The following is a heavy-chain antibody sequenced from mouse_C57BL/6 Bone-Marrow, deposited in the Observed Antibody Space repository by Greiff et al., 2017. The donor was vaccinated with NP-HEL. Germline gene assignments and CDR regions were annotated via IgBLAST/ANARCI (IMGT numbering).Heavy chain of an antibody. CDR3: ARGLLLRFWFAY. CDR1: GYTFTSYW. D-gene: IGHD1-1*01. V-gene: IGHV1-64*01. J-gene: IGHJ3*01. Sequence: VQLQQSGAELVKPGASVKLSCKASGYTFTSYWMHWVKQRPGQGLEWIGMIHPNSGSTNYNEKFKSKATLTVDKSSSTAYMQLSSLTSEDSAVYYCARGLLLRFWFAYWGQGTLVTVSA. CDR2: IHPNSGST.